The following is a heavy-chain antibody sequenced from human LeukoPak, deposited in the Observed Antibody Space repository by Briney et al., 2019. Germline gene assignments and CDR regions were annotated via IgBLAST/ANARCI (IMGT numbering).Heavy chain of an antibody. Sequence: GGSLRVSCAASGFTFRDYSMNWVRQAPGKGLEWVSFIGGSGTTTHYADSVKGRFTISRDNAKNSLFLQMNSLRAEDTAVYYCARERSTSLAAGENGHWGQGTLVTVPS. CDR2: IGGSGTTT. J-gene: IGHJ4*02. CDR1: GFTFRDYS. CDR3: ARERSTSLAAGENGH. D-gene: IGHD6-13*01. V-gene: IGHV3-48*04.